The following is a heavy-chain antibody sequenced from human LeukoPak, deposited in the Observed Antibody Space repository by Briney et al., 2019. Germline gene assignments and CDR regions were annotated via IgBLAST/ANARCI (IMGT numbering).Heavy chain of an antibody. CDR1: GFAFSTSG. CDR3: ARDDDGNSHYSQFNY. V-gene: IGHV3-33*01. Sequence: GGSLRLSCATSGFAFSTSGMHWVRQAPDTGLEWVAVIWYDGSKTYYADSVKGRFTISRDISQNTLYLHINSLRAEDTAVYYCARDDDGNSHYSQFNYWGQGTLVTVSS. D-gene: IGHD3-22*01. CDR2: IWYDGSKT. J-gene: IGHJ4*02.